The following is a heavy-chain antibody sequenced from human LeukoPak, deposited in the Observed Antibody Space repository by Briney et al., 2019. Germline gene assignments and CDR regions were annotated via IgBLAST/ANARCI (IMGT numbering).Heavy chain of an antibody. Sequence: SETLSLTCDVSGDSLSSDYYGGWIRQTPGKGLEGIGGIYHIGSTSYNPSLKSRVTISVATSKNQSSLQLSSVTAADTAVYYCARVEPPPSSVSNLSYGMAVWGKGTTVTVSS. CDR1: GDSLSSDYY. CDR3: ARVEPPPSSVSNLSYGMAV. CDR2: IYHIGST. V-gene: IGHV4-38-2*01. J-gene: IGHJ6*04. D-gene: IGHD1-14*01.